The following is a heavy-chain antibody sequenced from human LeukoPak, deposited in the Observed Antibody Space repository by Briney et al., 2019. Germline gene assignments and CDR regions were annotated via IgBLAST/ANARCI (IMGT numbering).Heavy chain of an antibody. V-gene: IGHV3-23*01. CDR3: AKERAHYNDFWSGYSLLSH. Sequence: PGGSLRLSCAASGFTFSSYAMSWVRQAPGKGLEWVSAISGSGGSTYYADSVKGRFTISRDNSKNTLYLQMNSLRAEDTAVYYCAKERAHYNDFWSGYSLLSHWGQGTLVTVSS. CDR1: GFTFSSYA. CDR2: ISGSGGST. D-gene: IGHD3-3*01. J-gene: IGHJ4*02.